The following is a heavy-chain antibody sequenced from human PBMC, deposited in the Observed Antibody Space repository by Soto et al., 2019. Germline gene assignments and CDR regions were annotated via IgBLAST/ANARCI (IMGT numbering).Heavy chain of an antibody. CDR2: IVVGSGNT. CDR1: GFTFTSSA. Sequence: ASVKVSCKASGFTFTSSAMQWVRQARGQRLDWIGWIVVGSGNTNYAQKFQERVTITRYMSTSTAYMELSSLRSEDTAVYYCAALEVGYLFMDVWGQGTTVTVSS. D-gene: IGHD6-25*01. CDR3: AALEVGYLFMDV. J-gene: IGHJ6*02. V-gene: IGHV1-58*02.